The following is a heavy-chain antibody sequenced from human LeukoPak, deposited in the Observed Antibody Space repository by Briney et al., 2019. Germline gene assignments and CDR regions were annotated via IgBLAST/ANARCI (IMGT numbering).Heavy chain of an antibody. V-gene: IGHV3-74*01. CDR1: GFTFSNYW. CDR3: AKDLGIAAAVPFGY. Sequence: PGGSLRLSCAASGFTFSNYWMHWVRQDPGKGLVWVSFINPDGSTTNYADSVKGRFTISRDNAKNALYLQMNSLRAEDTAVYYCAKDLGIAAAVPFGYWGQGTLVTVSS. CDR2: INPDGSTT. J-gene: IGHJ4*02. D-gene: IGHD6-13*01.